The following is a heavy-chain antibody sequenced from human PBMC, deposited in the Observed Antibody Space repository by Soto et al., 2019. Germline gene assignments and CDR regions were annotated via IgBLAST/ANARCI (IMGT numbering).Heavy chain of an antibody. V-gene: IGHV1-69*08. CDR1: GGTFSSYT. J-gene: IGHJ4*02. CDR3: AREPYGGYSGYANYFDY. CDR2: IIPILGIA. Sequence: QVQLVQSEAEVKKPGSSVKVSCKASGGTFSSYTISWVRQAPGQGLEWMGRIIPILGIANYAQKFQGRVTITADKSTSTAYMELSSLRSEDTAVYYCAREPYGGYSGYANYFDYWGQGTLVTVSS. D-gene: IGHD5-12*01.